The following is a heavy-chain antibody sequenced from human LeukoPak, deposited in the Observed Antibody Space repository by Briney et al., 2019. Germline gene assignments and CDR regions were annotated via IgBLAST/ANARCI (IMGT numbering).Heavy chain of an antibody. D-gene: IGHD3-22*01. Sequence: ASVKVSCKASGYTFTSYYMHWVRQAPGQGLEWMGIINPSGGSTNYAQKLQGRVTMTTDTSTSTAYMELRSLRSDDTAVYYCARGPSITMIVVDYGSDYWGQGTLVTVSS. CDR1: GYTFTSYY. J-gene: IGHJ4*02. V-gene: IGHV1-46*01. CDR3: ARGPSITMIVVDYGSDY. CDR2: INPSGGST.